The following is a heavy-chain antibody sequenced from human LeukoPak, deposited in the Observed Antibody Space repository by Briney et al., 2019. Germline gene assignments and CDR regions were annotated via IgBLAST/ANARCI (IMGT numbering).Heavy chain of an antibody. Sequence: SETLSLTCTVSGGSISSSSYYWSWIRQPPGKGLEWIGYIYYSGSTYYNPSLKSRVTISVDTSKNQFSLKLSSVTAADTAVYYCARQDYYDSSGYPNWGQGTLVTVSS. D-gene: IGHD3-22*01. CDR2: IYYSGST. J-gene: IGHJ4*02. CDR1: GGSISSSSYY. V-gene: IGHV4-30-4*01. CDR3: ARQDYYDSSGYPN.